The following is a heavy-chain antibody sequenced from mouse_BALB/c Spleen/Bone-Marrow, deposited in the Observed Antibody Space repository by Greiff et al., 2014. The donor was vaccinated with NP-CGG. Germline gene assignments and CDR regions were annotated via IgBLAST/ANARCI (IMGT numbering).Heavy chain of an antibody. J-gene: IGHJ2*01. CDR2: ISSGGSYT. CDR1: RFTFSNYA. Sequence: EVMLVESGGGLVKPGGSLKLSCAASRFTFSNYAMSWVRQTPEKRLEWVATISSGGSYTYYPDSVKGRFTISRDNAQNTLYLQXXXLRSXDTAMYFCARQENWALDYWGQGTTLTVSS. D-gene: IGHD4-1*01. V-gene: IGHV5-9-1*01. CDR3: ARQENWALDY.